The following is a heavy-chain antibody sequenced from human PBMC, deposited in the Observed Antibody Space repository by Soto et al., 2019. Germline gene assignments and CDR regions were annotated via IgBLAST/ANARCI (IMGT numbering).Heavy chain of an antibody. CDR1: GGSISGHY. D-gene: IGHD1-26*01. V-gene: IGHV4-59*11. CDR3: ARVNVGTHDP. CDR2: VYYSGST. J-gene: IGHJ5*02. Sequence: QVQLQESGPGPVKPSETLSLTCTVSGGSISGHYWSWIRQSPGKGLEWIGDVYYSGSTNYNPSLKSRVTISVDTSKNQFSLKLNSVTAADTAVYYCARVNVGTHDPWGQGTLVTVSS.